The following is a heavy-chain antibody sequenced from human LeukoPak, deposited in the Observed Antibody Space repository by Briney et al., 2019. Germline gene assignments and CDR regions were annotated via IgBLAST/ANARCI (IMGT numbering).Heavy chain of an antibody. CDR1: GGTFSSYA. V-gene: IGHV1-69*13. CDR3: ARSPPGLIYTDV. CDR2: FIPIFGTA. Sequence: GASVKVSCKASGGTFSSYAISWVRQAPGQGSEWMGGFIPIFGTANYAQNFQGRVMITADESTSTAYMELSSLRSEDTAVYYCARSPPGLIYTDVWGKGTTVSVSS. D-gene: IGHD2-8*01. J-gene: IGHJ6*03.